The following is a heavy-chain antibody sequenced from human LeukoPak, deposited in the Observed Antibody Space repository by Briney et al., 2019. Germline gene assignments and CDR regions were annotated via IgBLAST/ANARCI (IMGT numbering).Heavy chain of an antibody. J-gene: IGHJ4*02. CDR1: GGSFSGYY. CDR3: ARVFVLLVSGSYSICFDY. Sequence: SETLSLTCAVYGGSFSGYYWSWIRQPPGKELEWIGEINHSGSTNYNPSLKSRVTISVDTSKNQFSLKLSSVTAADTAVYYCARVFVLLVSGSYSICFDYWGQGTLVTVSS. D-gene: IGHD3-10*01. CDR2: INHSGST. V-gene: IGHV4-34*01.